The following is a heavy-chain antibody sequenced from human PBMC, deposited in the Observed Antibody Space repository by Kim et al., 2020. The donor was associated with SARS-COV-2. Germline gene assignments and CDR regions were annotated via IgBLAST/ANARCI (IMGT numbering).Heavy chain of an antibody. D-gene: IGHD5-12*01. Sequence: PSLKSRVTISVDTSKNQFSLRLGSVPDADTAVYYCAAHPAYSGYEYYFDYWGQGTLVTVSS. CDR3: AAHPAYSGYEYYFDY. J-gene: IGHJ4*02. V-gene: IGHV4-39*01.